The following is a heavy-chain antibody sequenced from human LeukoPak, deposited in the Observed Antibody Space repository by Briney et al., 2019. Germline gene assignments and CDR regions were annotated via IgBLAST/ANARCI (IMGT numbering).Heavy chain of an antibody. V-gene: IGHV4-34*01. J-gene: IGHJ4*02. CDR2: IHHSGST. D-gene: IGHD1-1*01. CDR1: GGSFSGYN. Sequence: SETLSLTCAVYGGSFSGYNWSWIRQPPGKGLERIGEIHHSGSTNYNPSLKSRVTMSVDMSRNHFSLKVTSVTAADTAVYYCARASHWNQLHYFDYWGQGTLVTVSS. CDR3: ARASHWNQLHYFDY.